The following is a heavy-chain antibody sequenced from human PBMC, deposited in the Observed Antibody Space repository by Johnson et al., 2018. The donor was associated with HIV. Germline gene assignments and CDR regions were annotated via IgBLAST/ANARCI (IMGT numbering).Heavy chain of an antibody. Sequence: QVLLVESGGGVVQPGRSLRLSCAASGFTFSSYAMHWVRQAPGKGLEWVAVISYDGSNKYYADSVKGRFPISRDNSKNTLYLQMNSLRAEDTALYYCARGFGNSGYYYGRFGAFDIWGQGTMVTVSS. CDR2: ISYDGSNK. D-gene: IGHD3-22*01. CDR3: ARGFGNSGYYYGRFGAFDI. J-gene: IGHJ3*02. V-gene: IGHV3-30-3*01. CDR1: GFTFSSYA.